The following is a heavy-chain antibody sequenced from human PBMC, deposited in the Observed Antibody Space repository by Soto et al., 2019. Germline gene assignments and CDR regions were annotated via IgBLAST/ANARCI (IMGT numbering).Heavy chain of an antibody. V-gene: IGHV1-69*13. CDR1: GGTFSSYA. CDR3: ARDWTWEWEPYNWFDP. Sequence: AASVKVSCKASGGTFSSYAISWVRQAPGQGLEWMGGIIPIFGTANYAQKFQGRVTITADESTSTAYMELSSLRSEDTAVYYCARDWTWEWEPYNWFDPWGQGTLVTVSS. D-gene: IGHD1-26*01. CDR2: IIPIFGTA. J-gene: IGHJ5*02.